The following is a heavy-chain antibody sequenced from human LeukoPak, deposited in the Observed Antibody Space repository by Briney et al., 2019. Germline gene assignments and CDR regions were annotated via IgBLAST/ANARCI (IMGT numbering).Heavy chain of an antibody. Sequence: PGGSLRLSCVASGFTFTSYDFNWVRQAPGKGLEWVSYISNGGGTISYADSVKGRFTISRDNAKNSVFLPMNTLRAEDTAAYYCARDSYMFGSDYWGQGTLVTVSS. CDR3: ARDSYMFGSDY. CDR1: GFTFTSYD. D-gene: IGHD3-10*02. V-gene: IGHV3-48*03. J-gene: IGHJ4*02. CDR2: ISNGGGTI.